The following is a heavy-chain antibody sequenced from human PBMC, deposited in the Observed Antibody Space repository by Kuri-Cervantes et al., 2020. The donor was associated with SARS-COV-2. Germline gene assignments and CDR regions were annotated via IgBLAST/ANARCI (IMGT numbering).Heavy chain of an antibody. J-gene: IGHJ5*02. V-gene: IGHV4-61*01. CDR1: GGSVSSGSYY. Sequence: SETLSVSCTVSGGSVSSGSYYWSWIRQPQGKGLEWIGYIYYSGSTNYNPSLKSRVTISVDASKHQFSLKLSSVTAADTAVYYCARLSYYYDSSGYYGGNWFDPWGQGTLVTVSS. CDR3: ARLSYYYDSSGYYGGNWFDP. CDR2: IYYSGST. D-gene: IGHD3-22*01.